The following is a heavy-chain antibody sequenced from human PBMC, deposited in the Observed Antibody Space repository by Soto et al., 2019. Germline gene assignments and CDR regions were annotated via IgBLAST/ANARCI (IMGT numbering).Heavy chain of an antibody. CDR3: ASSSVSRTYYYYGMDV. D-gene: IGHD6-13*01. J-gene: IGHJ6*02. CDR1: GYTFTSYG. V-gene: IGHV1-18*01. Sequence: ASVKVSCKASGYTFTSYGISWVRQAPGQGLEWMGWISAYNGNTNYAQKLQGRVTMTTDTSTSTAYMELRSLRSDDTAVYYCASSSVSRTYYYYGMDVWGQGTTVTVSS. CDR2: ISAYNGNT.